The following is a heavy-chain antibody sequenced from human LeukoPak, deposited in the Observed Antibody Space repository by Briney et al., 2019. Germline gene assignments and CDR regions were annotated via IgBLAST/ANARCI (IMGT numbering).Heavy chain of an antibody. CDR1: GASISSDDYY. CDR2: THYSGSS. V-gene: IGHV4-30-4*01. Sequence: SETLSLTCTVSGASISSDDYYWSWIRQPPGKGLKRIAYTHYSGSSFYNPSLKSRITISVDRSKNQFSLKLSSVTAADTAVYYCAREDCSSTSCYRGAGWFDPWGQGTLVTVSS. CDR3: AREDCSSTSCYRGAGWFDP. J-gene: IGHJ5*02. D-gene: IGHD2-2*01.